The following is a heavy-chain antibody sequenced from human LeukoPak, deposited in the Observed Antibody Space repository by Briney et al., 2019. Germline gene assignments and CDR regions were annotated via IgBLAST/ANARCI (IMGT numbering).Heavy chain of an antibody. CDR1: GGSFSGYY. V-gene: IGHV4-34*01. J-gene: IGHJ5*02. Sequence: SETLSLTCAVYGGSFSGYYWSWIRQPPGKGLEWIGEINHSGSTNYNPSLKSRVTISVDTSKNQFSLKLSSVTAADTAVYYCARTGMITFGGVIALWFDPWGQGTLVTVSS. CDR3: ARTGMITFGGVIALWFDP. D-gene: IGHD3-16*02. CDR2: INHSGST.